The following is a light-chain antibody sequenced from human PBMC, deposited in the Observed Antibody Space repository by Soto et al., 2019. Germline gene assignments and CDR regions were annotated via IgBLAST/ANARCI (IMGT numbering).Light chain of an antibody. CDR1: QSVSSY. CDR3: QRRSSWLGYT. J-gene: IGKJ2*01. V-gene: IGKV3-11*01. CDR2: DAS. Sequence: EIVLTQSPATLSLSPGERATLSCRASQSVSSYLAWYQQKPGQAPRLLIYDASNRATDIPARFSGSGSGTDFTLTISSLETEDFAVYYCQRRSSWLGYTFGQGTKLEI.